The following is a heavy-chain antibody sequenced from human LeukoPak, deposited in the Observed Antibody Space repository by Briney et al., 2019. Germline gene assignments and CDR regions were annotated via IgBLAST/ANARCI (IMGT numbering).Heavy chain of an antibody. Sequence: GGSLRLSCAAPGFTFSRYWMHWVRQAPGKGLVWVSCIKSDGSSTSIADSAKGRFTISRDNAKNTVYLQMNSLRAEDTAVYYCVRDNRSYNFDYWGQGTLVTVSS. J-gene: IGHJ4*02. V-gene: IGHV3-74*01. CDR2: IKSDGSST. CDR1: GFTFSRYW. D-gene: IGHD1-26*01. CDR3: VRDNRSYNFDY.